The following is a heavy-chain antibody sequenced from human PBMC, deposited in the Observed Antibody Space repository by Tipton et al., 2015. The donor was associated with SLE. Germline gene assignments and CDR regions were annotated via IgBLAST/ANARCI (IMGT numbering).Heavy chain of an antibody. D-gene: IGHD3-3*01. CDR1: GGSFSGYY. CDR2: INHSGST. Sequence: TLSLTCAVYGGSFSGYYWSWIRQPPGKGLEWIGEINHSGSTNYNPSLKSRVTISVDTSKNQFSLKLSSVTAADTAVYYCARAPPGNFWSAYYSGSPFDYWGQGTLVTVSP. CDR3: ARAPPGNFWSAYYSGSPFDY. J-gene: IGHJ4*02. V-gene: IGHV4-34*01.